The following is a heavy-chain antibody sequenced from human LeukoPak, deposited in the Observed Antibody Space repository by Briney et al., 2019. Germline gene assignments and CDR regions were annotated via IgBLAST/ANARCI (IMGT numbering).Heavy chain of an antibody. D-gene: IGHD5-12*01. CDR1: GCSFRDAA. CDR3: AWDIELST. CDR2: IASSGLNT. Sequence: GGSLRLSCAASGCSFRDAAMTWVRQAPGKGLEWVSLIASSGLNTYYADSVRGRFTISRDNSKNTRFLQIYTLRVEATALYYCAWDIELSTWGLGTLVTVSS. V-gene: IGHV3-23*01. J-gene: IGHJ3*01.